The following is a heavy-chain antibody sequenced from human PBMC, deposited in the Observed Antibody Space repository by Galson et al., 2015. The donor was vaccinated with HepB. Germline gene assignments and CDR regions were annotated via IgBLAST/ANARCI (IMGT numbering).Heavy chain of an antibody. Sequence: SLRLSCAASGFTLSSYWMHWVRQAPGKGLEWVAVISYDGNNKYYADSVRGRFTISRDKSKNTMYLQMNSLRDEDTAVYYCAKDLRFAAGMDVWGQGTTVTVSS. CDR1: GFTLSSYW. V-gene: IGHV3-30*18. J-gene: IGHJ6*02. CDR3: AKDLRFAAGMDV. CDR2: ISYDGNNK. D-gene: IGHD3-10*01.